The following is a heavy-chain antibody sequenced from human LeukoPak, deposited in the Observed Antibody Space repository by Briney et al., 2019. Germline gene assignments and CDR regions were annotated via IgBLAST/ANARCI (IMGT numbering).Heavy chain of an antibody. CDR1: GGSISSYY. CDR3: ATTLWAWEGHYYYMDV. CDR2: IYYSGST. V-gene: IGHV4-59*01. D-gene: IGHD1-26*01. J-gene: IGHJ6*03. Sequence: SETLSLTCTVSGGSISSYYWSWIRQPPGKGLEWIGYIYYSGSTNYNPSPKSRVTISVDTSKNQFSLKLSSVTAADTAVYYCATTLWAWEGHYYYMDVWGKGTTVTVSS.